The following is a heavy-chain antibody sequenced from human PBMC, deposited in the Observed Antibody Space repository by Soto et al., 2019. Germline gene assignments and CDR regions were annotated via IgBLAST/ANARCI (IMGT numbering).Heavy chain of an antibody. CDR1: GYSFTSYW. CDR3: ARLSIAVAPGDY. V-gene: IGHV5-10-1*01. D-gene: IGHD6-19*01. CDR2: IDPSDSYT. J-gene: IGHJ4*02. Sequence: GESLKVSCKGSGYSFTSYWISWVRQMPGKGLEWMGRIDPSDSYTNYSPSFQSNVTISADKSISTAYLQCSSLKASHTAIYYWARLSIAVAPGDYWSQGTLVTDS.